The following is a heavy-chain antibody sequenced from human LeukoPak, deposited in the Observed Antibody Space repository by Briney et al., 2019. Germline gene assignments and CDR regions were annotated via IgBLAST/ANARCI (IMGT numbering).Heavy chain of an antibody. D-gene: IGHD6-13*01. Sequence: SETLSLTCTVSGGSISSYYWSWIRQPPGKGLEWIGYIYYSGSTNYNPSLKSRVTISVDTSKNQFSLKLSSVTAADTAVYYCAREKIAAAGPVFDYWGQGTLVTVSS. V-gene: IGHV4-59*01. CDR2: IYYSGST. CDR3: AREKIAAAGPVFDY. J-gene: IGHJ4*02. CDR1: GGSISSYY.